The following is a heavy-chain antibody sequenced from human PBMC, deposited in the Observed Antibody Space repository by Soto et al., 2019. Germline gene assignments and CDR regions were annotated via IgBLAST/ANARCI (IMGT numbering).Heavy chain of an antibody. D-gene: IGHD5-18*01. CDR3: ARHFDVNTALDYYYFDL. CDR1: GVSISPYY. Sequence: QVQLQESGPGLVKTSETLSLTCTVSGVSISPYYWTWIRQPAGKGLEWIGHLYSSGRATYNPSLKNRVTMSVFRDQFSLKLKSVTAADTAVYYCARHFDVNTALDYYYFDLWGRGALVTVSS. CDR2: LYSSGRA. V-gene: IGHV4-4*07. J-gene: IGHJ2*01.